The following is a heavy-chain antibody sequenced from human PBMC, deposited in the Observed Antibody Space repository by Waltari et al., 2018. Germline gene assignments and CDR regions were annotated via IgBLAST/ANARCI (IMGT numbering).Heavy chain of an antibody. CDR3: ARLMVQGDLDY. CDR2: IKQDGSEK. D-gene: IGHD3-10*01. Sequence: EVQLVESGGGLVQPGGSLRLSWAGSGFTFSRYWMSWVRQAPGKGLEWVANIKQDGSEKYYVDSVKGRFTISRDNAKNSLYLQMNSLRAEDTAVYYCARLMVQGDLDYWGQGTLVTVSS. V-gene: IGHV3-7*04. CDR1: GFTFSRYW. J-gene: IGHJ4*02.